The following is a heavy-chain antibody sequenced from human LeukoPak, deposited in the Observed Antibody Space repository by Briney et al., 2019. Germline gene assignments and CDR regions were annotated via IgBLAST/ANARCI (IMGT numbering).Heavy chain of an antibody. CDR1: GDSVSSNSAA. Sequence: SQTLSLTCAISGDSVSSNSAAWNWVRQSPSRGLEXXXRTYYRSKWYNDYAVSVKSRITINPDTSKNQFSLQLNSVTPEDTAVYYCVRDHGISYWLFDLWGRGTLVTVSS. J-gene: IGHJ2*01. CDR3: VRDHGISYWLFDL. D-gene: IGHD2-15*01. V-gene: IGHV6-1*01. CDR2: TYYRSKWYN.